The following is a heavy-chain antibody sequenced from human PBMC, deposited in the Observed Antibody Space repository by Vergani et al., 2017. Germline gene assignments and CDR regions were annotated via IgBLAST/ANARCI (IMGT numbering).Heavy chain of an antibody. J-gene: IGHJ4*02. V-gene: IGHV3-30*18. Sequence: VQLLESGGGVVQPGRSLRLSCAASGFTFSSYGMHWVRQAPGKGLEWVAVISYDGSNKYYADSVKGRFTISRDNSKNTLYLQMNSLRAEDTAVYYCAKDMGLPRGAAGTALDYWGQGTLVTVSS. CDR1: GFTFSSYG. D-gene: IGHD6-13*01. CDR3: AKDMGLPRGAAGTALDY. CDR2: ISYDGSNK.